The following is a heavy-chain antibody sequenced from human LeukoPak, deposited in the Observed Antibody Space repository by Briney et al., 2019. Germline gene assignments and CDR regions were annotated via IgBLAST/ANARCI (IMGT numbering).Heavy chain of an antibody. CDR2: ISAYNGNT. CDR3: ARAPGSGWYYYGMDV. V-gene: IGHV1-18*04. J-gene: IGHJ6*04. D-gene: IGHD6-19*01. Sequence: ASVKVSCKASGYTFTSYGISWVRQAPGPGLEWMGWISAYNGNTNYAQKLQGRVTMNTDTSTSTAYMELRSLRSDDTAVYYCARAPGSGWYYYGMDVWGKGTTVTVSS. CDR1: GYTFTSYG.